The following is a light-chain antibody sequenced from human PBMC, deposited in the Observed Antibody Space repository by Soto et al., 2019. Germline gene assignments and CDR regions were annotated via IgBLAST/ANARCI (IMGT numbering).Light chain of an antibody. J-gene: IGKJ2*01. CDR2: GAS. CDR3: QQYGSSLPYT. V-gene: IGKV3-20*01. Sequence: IVLTQSPGTLSLSPWERAALSCRASQSVSSSYLAWYQHKPGQAPRLLIYGASSRTTGIPDRFSGSGSGTDFTLTISRLEPEDFAVYYCQQYGSSLPYTFGQGTKVDIK. CDR1: QSVSSSY.